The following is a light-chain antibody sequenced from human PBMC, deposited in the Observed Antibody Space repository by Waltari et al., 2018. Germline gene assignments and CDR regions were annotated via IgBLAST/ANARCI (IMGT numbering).Light chain of an antibody. Sequence: DIQMTQSPSTLSASVGDRVTITCRASQSISSYLAWYQQKPGKAPKLLIHKASSLESGVPSRFSGSGSGTDFTLTISSLQPDDFATYCCQQYNTYSRTFGQGTKLEIK. J-gene: IGKJ2*01. CDR1: QSISSY. CDR2: KAS. V-gene: IGKV1-5*03. CDR3: QQYNTYSRT.